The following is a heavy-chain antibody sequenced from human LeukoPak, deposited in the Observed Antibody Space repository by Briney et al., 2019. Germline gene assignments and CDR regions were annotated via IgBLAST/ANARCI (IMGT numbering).Heavy chain of an antibody. Sequence: ASVKVSCKASGYTFTSYDINWVRQATGQGLEWMGWMNPNSGNTGYAQKFQGRVTMTRNTSISTAYMELSSLRSEDTAVYYCARGFHSGWVYYYYGMDVWGQGTTVTVSS. CDR1: GYTFTSYD. CDR2: MNPNSGNT. V-gene: IGHV1-8*01. CDR3: ARGFHSGWVYYYYGMDV. D-gene: IGHD6-19*01. J-gene: IGHJ6*02.